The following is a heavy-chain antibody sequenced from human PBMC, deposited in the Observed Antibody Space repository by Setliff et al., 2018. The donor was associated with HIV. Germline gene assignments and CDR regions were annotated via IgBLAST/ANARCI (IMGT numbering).Heavy chain of an antibody. CDR3: ARRPRIVGVRKNAFDI. D-gene: IGHD1-26*01. J-gene: IGHJ3*02. Sequence: SETLSLTCTVSGASISSGSYYWSWIRQPAGKGLEWIGRIYTSGSTNYSPSLKSRVTISVDTSKKQFSLKLSSVTAADTAVYYCARRPRIVGVRKNAFDIWGQGTMVTVSS. V-gene: IGHV4-61*02. CDR2: IYTSGST. CDR1: GASISSGSYY.